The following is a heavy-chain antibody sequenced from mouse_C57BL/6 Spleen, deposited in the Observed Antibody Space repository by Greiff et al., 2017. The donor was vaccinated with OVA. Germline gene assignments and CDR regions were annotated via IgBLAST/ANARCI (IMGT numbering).Heavy chain of an antibody. CDR3: ARSGSSRDWYFDV. Sequence: EVMLVESGGGLVKPGGSLKLSCAASGFTFSDYGLHWVRQAPEKGREWVAYISSGSSTIYYADTVKGRFTISRDNAKNTLFLQMTSLRSEDTAMYYCARSGSSRDWYFDVWGTGTTVTVSS. V-gene: IGHV5-17*01. CDR2: ISSGSSTI. J-gene: IGHJ1*03. D-gene: IGHD1-1*01. CDR1: GFTFSDYG.